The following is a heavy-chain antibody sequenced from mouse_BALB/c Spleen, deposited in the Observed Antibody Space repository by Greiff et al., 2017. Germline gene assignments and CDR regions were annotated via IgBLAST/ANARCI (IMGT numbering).Heavy chain of an antibody. V-gene: IGHV3-2*02. CDR1: GYSITSDYA. Sequence: EVKVEESGPGLVKPSQSLSLTCTVTGYSITSDYAWNWIRQFPGNKLEWMGYISYSGSTSYNPSLKSRISITRDTSKNQFFLQLNSVTTEDTATYYCANAYYGNYWFAYWGQGTLVTVSA. CDR2: ISYSGST. CDR3: ANAYYGNYWFAY. D-gene: IGHD2-10*01. J-gene: IGHJ3*01.